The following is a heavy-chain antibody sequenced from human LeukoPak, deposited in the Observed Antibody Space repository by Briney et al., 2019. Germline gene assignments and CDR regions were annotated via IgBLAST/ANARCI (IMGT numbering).Heavy chain of an antibody. Sequence: GGSLRLSCAASRFTFTSYAMGWVRQAPGKGLEWVSSVSGGGDGTYYADSVKGRFTISSDNSKKTLDLHMDSLRAEDTAVYYCAKERLGGNYGDYAVDYWGQGTMVTVSS. CDR3: AKERLGGNYGDYAVDY. J-gene: IGHJ4*02. D-gene: IGHD4-17*01. V-gene: IGHV3-23*01. CDR1: RFTFTSYA. CDR2: VSGGGDGT.